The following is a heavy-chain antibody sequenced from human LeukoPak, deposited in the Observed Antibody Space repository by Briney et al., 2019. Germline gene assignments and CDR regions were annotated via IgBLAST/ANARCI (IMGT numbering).Heavy chain of an antibody. CDR3: ARGIYSSSWYGYFDY. D-gene: IGHD6-13*01. CDR2: INPNSGDT. CDR1: GYTFTGYY. Sequence: ASVKVSCKASGYTFTGYYMHWVRQAPGQGLEWLGWINPNSGDTNYAQKFQGRVTMTRDTSISTAYMVLSRLRSDDTAVYYCARGIYSSSWYGYFDYWGQGTLVTVSS. J-gene: IGHJ4*02. V-gene: IGHV1-2*02.